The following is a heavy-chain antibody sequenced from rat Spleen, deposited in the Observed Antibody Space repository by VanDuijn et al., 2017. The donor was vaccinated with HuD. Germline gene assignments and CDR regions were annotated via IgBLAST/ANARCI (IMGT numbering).Heavy chain of an antibody. CDR1: GFSLTSYN. J-gene: IGHJ2*01. CDR3: ARGHTTGIYFDY. D-gene: IGHD1-9*01. Sequence: QVQLKESGPGLVQPSQTLSLTCTVSGFSLTSYNVHWVRQPTGKGLEWMGVIWTGASMDYNSALKSRLSISRDTSKSQVFLKMNSLQTEDIATYYCARGHTTGIYFDYWGQGVMVTVSS. V-gene: IGHV2-30*01. CDR2: IWTGASM.